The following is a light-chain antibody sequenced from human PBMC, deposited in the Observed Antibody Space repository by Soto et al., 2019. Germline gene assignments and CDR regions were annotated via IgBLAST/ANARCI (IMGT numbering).Light chain of an antibody. J-gene: IGLJ1*01. CDR2: EVT. Sequence: QSALTQPASVSGSPGQSITISCTGTSSDVGRFNYVSWFQQHPGKVPKLIIYEVTRRPSGVPDRIFGSKYDTTASLTVSGLQAEDEADYYCSSFAGTNSFVFGTGTKVTVL. CDR1: SSDVGRFNY. V-gene: IGLV2-8*01. CDR3: SSFAGTNSFV.